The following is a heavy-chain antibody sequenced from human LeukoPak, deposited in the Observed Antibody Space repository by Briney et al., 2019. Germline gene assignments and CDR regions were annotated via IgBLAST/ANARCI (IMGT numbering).Heavy chain of an antibody. CDR1: GGSISSYY. Sequence: PSETLSLTCTVSGGSISSYYWSWIRQPPGKGLEWIGYIYHSGSTYYNPSLKSRVTISVDRSKNQFSLKLSSVTAADTAVYYCARVGATKGYDYWGQGTLVTVSS. CDR2: IYHSGST. D-gene: IGHD1-26*01. CDR3: ARVGATKGYDY. J-gene: IGHJ4*02. V-gene: IGHV4-59*12.